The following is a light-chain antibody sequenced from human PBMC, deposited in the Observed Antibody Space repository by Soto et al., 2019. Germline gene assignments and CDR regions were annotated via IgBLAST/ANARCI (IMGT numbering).Light chain of an antibody. Sequence: DLQMTQSPSTLSASVGDRVTITCRASQSISTWLAWYQQKPQKAPNLLISKASTLESGIPSRFSGSGSWTEFTLTISSLQPDDFATYYCQQYSGYPGTFGQGTKVEVK. CDR2: KAS. CDR1: QSISTW. CDR3: QQYSGYPGT. V-gene: IGKV1-5*03. J-gene: IGKJ1*01.